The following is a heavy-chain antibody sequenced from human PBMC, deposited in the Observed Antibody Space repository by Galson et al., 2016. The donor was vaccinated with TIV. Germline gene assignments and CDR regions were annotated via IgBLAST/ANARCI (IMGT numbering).Heavy chain of an antibody. CDR3: ARVSPDSRGGSGMAV. V-gene: IGHV1-69*04. CDR1: GDTISSYA. J-gene: IGHJ6*02. Sequence: SVKVFCKASGDTISSYAISWVRQAPGQGLEWMGRIIPILCVTNHAQNFQGRVTIPADKSTSTVYMDLSNLNADDTAVYVCARVSPDSRGGSGMAVWGQGTTVTVSS. CDR2: IIPILCVT. D-gene: IGHD3-16*01.